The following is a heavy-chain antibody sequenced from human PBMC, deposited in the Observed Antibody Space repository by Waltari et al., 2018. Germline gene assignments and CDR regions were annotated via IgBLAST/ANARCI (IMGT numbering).Heavy chain of an antibody. CDR1: GYTFTGYY. J-gene: IGHJ4*02. Sequence: QVQLVQSGAEVKKPGASVKVSCKASGYTFTGYYIHWVRQAPGQGLEWMGGIIPNFGTANYAQKFQGRVTITADESTSTAYMELSSLRSEDTAVYYCARDGYCSSTSCLAFDYWGQGTLVTVSS. CDR3: ARDGYCSSTSCLAFDY. D-gene: IGHD2-2*01. CDR2: IIPNFGTA. V-gene: IGHV1-69*01.